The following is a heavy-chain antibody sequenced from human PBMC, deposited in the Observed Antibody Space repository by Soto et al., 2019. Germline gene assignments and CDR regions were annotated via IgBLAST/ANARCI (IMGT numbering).Heavy chain of an antibody. CDR1: GYTFTSYD. Sequence: ASVKVSCKASGYTFTSYDINWVRQATGQGLEWMGWMNPNSGNTGYAQKFQGRVTMTRNTSISTAYMELSSLRSEDTAIYYCARTWIRFGPNDYWGQGAPVTVSS. D-gene: IGHD3-16*01. V-gene: IGHV1-8*01. CDR2: MNPNSGNT. CDR3: ARTWIRFGPNDY. J-gene: IGHJ4*02.